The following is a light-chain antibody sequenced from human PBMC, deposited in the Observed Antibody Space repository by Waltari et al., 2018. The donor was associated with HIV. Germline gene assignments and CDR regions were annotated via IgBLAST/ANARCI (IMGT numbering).Light chain of an antibody. CDR2: QDR. CDR1: NLSNNY. CDR3: QAWGNNTVV. Sequence: SYDLTQAPSLSVSPGQAAKILCSGFNLSNNYVLWYQQKPGQSPLLLIFQDRKRPSGIPERFSGSSSGNTATLTISGTQSVDEADYFCQAWGNNTVVFGGGTKLTVL. V-gene: IGLV3-1*01. J-gene: IGLJ2*01.